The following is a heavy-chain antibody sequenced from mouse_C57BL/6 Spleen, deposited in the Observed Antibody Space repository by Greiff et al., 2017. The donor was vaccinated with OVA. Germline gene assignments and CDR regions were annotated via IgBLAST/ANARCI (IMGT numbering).Heavy chain of an antibody. CDR1: GYTFTSYW. V-gene: IGHV1-61*01. D-gene: IGHD3-2*02. Sequence: VQLQQPGAELVRPGSSVKLSCKASGYTFTSYWMDWVKQRPGQGLEWIGNLYPSDSETHYNQKFKDKATLTVDKSSSTAYMQLSSLTSEDSAVYYCARITAQATWFAYWGQGTLVTVSA. CDR3: ARITAQATWFAY. J-gene: IGHJ3*01. CDR2: LYPSDSET.